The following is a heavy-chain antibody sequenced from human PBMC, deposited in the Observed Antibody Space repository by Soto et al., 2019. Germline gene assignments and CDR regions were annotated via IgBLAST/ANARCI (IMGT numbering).Heavy chain of an antibody. CDR3: ARVHSSSYHYFDY. J-gene: IGHJ4*02. Sequence: PGGSLRLSCAASGFTFSNYWMHWVRQTPGMGLVWVSHINIDGSDTTYADSVKGRFTISRDNSKNTLYLQMNSLRAEDTAVYYCARVHSSSYHYFDYWGQGTLVTVSS. CDR1: GFTFSNYW. CDR2: INIDGSDT. D-gene: IGHD6-13*01. V-gene: IGHV3-74*01.